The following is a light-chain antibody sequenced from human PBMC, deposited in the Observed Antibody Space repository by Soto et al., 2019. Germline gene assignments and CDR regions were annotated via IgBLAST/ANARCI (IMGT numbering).Light chain of an antibody. V-gene: IGKV1-27*01. CDR3: QKYSSVPV. CDR1: QGIRNF. CDR2: AAS. Sequence: DIQMTQSPTSLSASVGDRVTITCRASQGIRNFVAWYQQKPGKAPKLLIYAASTLQSGVPSRFSGSGSGTDFPLTINSLQPEDVATYSCQKYSSVPVFGPGTKVEIK. J-gene: IGKJ3*01.